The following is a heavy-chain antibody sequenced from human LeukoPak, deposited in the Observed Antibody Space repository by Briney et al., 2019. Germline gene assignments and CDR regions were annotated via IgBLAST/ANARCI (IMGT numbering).Heavy chain of an antibody. D-gene: IGHD5-24*01. CDR3: TRVGYIDEGIDY. V-gene: IGHV3-7*04. Sequence: GTSLRLSCAASGFTFSSYAIHWVRQAPGKGLEWVANIKQDGSKKSYVDSVKGRFTISRDNAKNSLYLQMNSLRAEDTAIYYCTRVGYIDEGIDYWGQGTLVTVSS. CDR2: IKQDGSKK. CDR1: GFTFSSYA. J-gene: IGHJ4*02.